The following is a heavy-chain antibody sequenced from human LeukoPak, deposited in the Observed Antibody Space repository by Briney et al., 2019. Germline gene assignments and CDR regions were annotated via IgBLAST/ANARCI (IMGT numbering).Heavy chain of an antibody. V-gene: IGHV2-5*02. CDR1: GFSLSTSGVG. D-gene: IGHD3-16*01. CDR3: AHRRGSNWFDP. Sequence: ESGPTLVKPTQTLTLTCTFSGFSLSTSGVGVGWIRQPPGKALEWLVIIYWDDDKRYSPSLKNRLTITEDTSKNQVVLTMTNMDPVDTATYYCAHRRGSNWFDPWGQGTLVTVSS. CDR2: IYWDDDK. J-gene: IGHJ5*02.